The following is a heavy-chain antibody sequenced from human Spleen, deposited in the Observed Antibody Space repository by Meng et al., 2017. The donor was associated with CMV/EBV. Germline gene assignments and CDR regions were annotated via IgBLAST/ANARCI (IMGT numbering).Heavy chain of an antibody. CDR3: ARERSGYYSD. V-gene: IGHV3-21*01. CDR1: GFTFIRYS. J-gene: IGHJ4*02. CDR2: ISGRGNYI. Sequence: LSCAASGFTFIRYSMYWVRHPPGTALLWLSSISGRGNYISYAASVKCRFTISRDNAKNSLFLHMNSLRAEDTAVYYCARERSGYYSDWGQGTLVTVSS. D-gene: IGHD3-22*01.